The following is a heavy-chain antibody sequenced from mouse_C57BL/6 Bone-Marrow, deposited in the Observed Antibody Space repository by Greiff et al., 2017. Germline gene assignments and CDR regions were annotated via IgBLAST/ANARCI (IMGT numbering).Heavy chain of an antibody. D-gene: IGHD2-5*01. V-gene: IGHV5-2*01. Sequence: DVMLVESGGGLVQPGESLKLSCESNEYEFPSHDMSWVRKTPEKRLELVAAINSDGGSTYYPDTMERRFIISRDNTEKTLYLQMSSLRSEDTALYYGARYYSNYYWYFDVWGTGTTVTVSS. CDR2: INSDGGST. J-gene: IGHJ1*03. CDR3: ARYYSNYYWYFDV. CDR1: EYEFPSHD.